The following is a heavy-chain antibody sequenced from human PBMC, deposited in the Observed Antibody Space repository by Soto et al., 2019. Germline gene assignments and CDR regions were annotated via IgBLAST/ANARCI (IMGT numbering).Heavy chain of an antibody. D-gene: IGHD3-16*02. J-gene: IGHJ3*02. CDR1: GYTFTSYG. Sequence: GASVKVSCKASGYTFTSYGISWVRQAPGQGLEWMGWISAYNGNTNYAQKLQGRVTMTTDTSTSTAYMELRSLRPDDTAVYYCARVADYIWGSYRYTSPAFDIWGQGTMVTVSS. V-gene: IGHV1-18*01. CDR2: ISAYNGNT. CDR3: ARVADYIWGSYRYTSPAFDI.